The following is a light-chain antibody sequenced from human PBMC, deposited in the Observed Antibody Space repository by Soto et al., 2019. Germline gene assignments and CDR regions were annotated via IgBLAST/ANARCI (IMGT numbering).Light chain of an antibody. V-gene: IGKV3-20*01. J-gene: IGKJ1*01. CDR2: GAS. Sequence: EIVLTQSPGTLSLSPGERATLSCRASQSVSSNYLAWYQREPGQAPRLLIYGASSRAIDIPNRFSGSGSGTDFTLTITRLEPEDFAVYYCQQYGSSPPTFGQGTKVEI. CDR1: QSVSSNY. CDR3: QQYGSSPPT.